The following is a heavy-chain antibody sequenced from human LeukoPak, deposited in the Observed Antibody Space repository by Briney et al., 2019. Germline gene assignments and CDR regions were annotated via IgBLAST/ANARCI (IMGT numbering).Heavy chain of an antibody. J-gene: IGHJ4*02. V-gene: IGHV4-59*01. CDR1: GGSISSYY. Sequence: SETLSLTCSVSGGSISSYYWSWIRQPPGKGLEWIGYIYYTGSTNYNPTLKSRVTISLDTSKNQFSLKLNSVTAADTAVYYCARELCSTTTCYVDYWGQGTLVTVSS. CDR3: ARELCSTTTCYVDY. D-gene: IGHD2-2*01. CDR2: IYYTGST.